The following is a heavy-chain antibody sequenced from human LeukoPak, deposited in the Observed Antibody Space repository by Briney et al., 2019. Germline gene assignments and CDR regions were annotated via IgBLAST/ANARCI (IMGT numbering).Heavy chain of an antibody. CDR2: ISGSGGST. CDR1: GFTFSSYA. CDR3: AKGSSQSYRNAHDAFDI. D-gene: IGHD3-16*02. Sequence: PGGSLRLSCAASGFTFSSYAMCWVRQAPGKGLEWVSAISGSGGSTYYADSVKGRFTISRDNSKNTLYLQMNSLRAEDTAVYYCAKGSSQSYRNAHDAFDIWGQGTMVTVSS. J-gene: IGHJ3*02. V-gene: IGHV3-23*01.